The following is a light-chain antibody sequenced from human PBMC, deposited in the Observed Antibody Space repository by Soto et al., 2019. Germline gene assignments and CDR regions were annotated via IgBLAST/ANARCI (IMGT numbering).Light chain of an antibody. CDR2: GAS. V-gene: IGKV3-20*01. Sequence: TVLTQSPGTLSLSPGERATLSCRASQSVSSSYLAWYQQKPGQAPRLLIYGASSRATGIPDRFSGSGSGTDFTLTISRLEPEDFAVYYCQQYGSSLLFTFGPGTKVDIK. CDR3: QQYGSSLLFT. CDR1: QSVSSSY. J-gene: IGKJ3*01.